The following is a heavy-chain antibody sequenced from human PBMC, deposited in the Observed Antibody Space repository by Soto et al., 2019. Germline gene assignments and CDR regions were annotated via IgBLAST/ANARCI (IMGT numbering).Heavy chain of an antibody. J-gene: IGHJ4*02. V-gene: IGHV4-34*01. CDR1: GGSFSGYY. Sequence: PSETLSLTCAVYGGSFSGYYWSWIRQPPGKGLEWIGEINHSGSTNYNPSLKSRVTISVDTSKNQFSLKLSSVTAADTAVYHCARVGDSSGYYHSDFDYWGQGTLVTVSS. D-gene: IGHD3-22*01. CDR3: ARVGDSSGYYHSDFDY. CDR2: INHSGST.